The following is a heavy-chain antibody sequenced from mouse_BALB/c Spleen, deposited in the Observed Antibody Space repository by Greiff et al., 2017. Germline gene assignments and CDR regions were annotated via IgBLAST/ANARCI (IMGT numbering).Heavy chain of an antibody. V-gene: IGHV1S126*01. CDR2: IDPSDSET. CDR1: GYSFTSYW. D-gene: IGHD2-3*01. CDR3: ARDYDGYYVGYFDV. Sequence: VQLQESGPQLVRPGASVKISCKASGYSFTSYWMHWVKQRPGQGLEWIGMIDPSDSETRLNQKFKDKATLTVDKSSSTAYMQLSSPTSEDSAVYYCARDYDGYYVGYFDVWGAGTTVTVSS. J-gene: IGHJ1*01.